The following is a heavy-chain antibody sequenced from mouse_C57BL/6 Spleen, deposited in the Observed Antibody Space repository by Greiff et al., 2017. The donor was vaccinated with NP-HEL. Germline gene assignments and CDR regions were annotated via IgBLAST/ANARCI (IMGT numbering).Heavy chain of an antibody. CDR3: ARALTTVVALYAMDY. CDR1: GFNIKDYY. D-gene: IGHD1-1*01. Sequence: VQLQQSGAELVKPGASVKLSCTASGFNIKDYYMHWVKQRTEQGLEWIGRIDPEDGETKYAPKFQGKATITADPSSNTAYLQLSSLTSEDTAVYYCARALTTVVALYAMDYWGQGTSVTVSS. CDR2: IDPEDGET. V-gene: IGHV14-2*01. J-gene: IGHJ4*01.